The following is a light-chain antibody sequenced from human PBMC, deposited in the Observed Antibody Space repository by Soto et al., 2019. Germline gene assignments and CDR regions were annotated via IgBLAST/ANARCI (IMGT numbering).Light chain of an antibody. Sequence: EIVMTQSPATLSVSPGERATLSCRASQSVSSNLAWYQQKPGQAPRLLIYGASTRATGIPARFSGSGSGTEFTLTISSQQSEDFAVYYCQQYNNWPYTFGKGTKLEIK. V-gene: IGKV3-15*01. J-gene: IGKJ2*01. CDR2: GAS. CDR3: QQYNNWPYT. CDR1: QSVSSN.